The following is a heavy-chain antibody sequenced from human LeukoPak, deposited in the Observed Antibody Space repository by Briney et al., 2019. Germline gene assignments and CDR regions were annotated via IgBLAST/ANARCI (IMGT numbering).Heavy chain of an antibody. V-gene: IGHV3-21*06. CDR1: GFTFSSYS. D-gene: IGHD5-18*01. CDR2: ITSSSSHI. J-gene: IGHJ4*02. CDR3: ARDGYSYGRLDY. Sequence: GGSLRLSCAASGFTFSSYSMTWVRQAPGKGLEWVSAITSSSSHIYYADSVKGRFTISRDNAKNSLYLQMNSLRAEDTAVYYCARDGYSYGRLDYWGQGALVTVSS.